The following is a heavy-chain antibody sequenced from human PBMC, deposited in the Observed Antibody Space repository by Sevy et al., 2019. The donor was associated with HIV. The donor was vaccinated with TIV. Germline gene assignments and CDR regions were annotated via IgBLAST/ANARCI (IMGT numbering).Heavy chain of an antibody. V-gene: IGHV3-30*04. D-gene: IGHD1-1*01. Sequence: GGSLRLSCAASGFTFSTYAMHWLRQAPGKGLEWVAVISHDERTTYYADSVKGRFTISRDNSKNTLYLQMDSLRPEDTTIYYCARDPGNSGNYWGQGTLVIVSS. CDR2: ISHDERTT. J-gene: IGHJ4*02. CDR1: GFTFSTYA. CDR3: ARDPGNSGNY.